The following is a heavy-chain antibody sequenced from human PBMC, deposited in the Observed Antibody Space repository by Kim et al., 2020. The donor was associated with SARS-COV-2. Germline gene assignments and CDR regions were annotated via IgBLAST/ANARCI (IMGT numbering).Heavy chain of an antibody. J-gene: IGHJ6*02. V-gene: IGHV3-73*01. CDR3: TRSVPTYYYDSSGYYSGYYYYYGMDV. CDR1: GFTFSGSA. CDR2: IRSKANSYAT. D-gene: IGHD3-22*01. Sequence: GGSLRLSCAASGFTFSGSAMHWVRQASGKGLEWVGRIRSKANSYATAYAASVKGRFTISRDDSKNTAYLQMNSLKTEDTAVYYCTRSVPTYYYDSSGYYSGYYYYYGMDVWGQGTTVTVSS.